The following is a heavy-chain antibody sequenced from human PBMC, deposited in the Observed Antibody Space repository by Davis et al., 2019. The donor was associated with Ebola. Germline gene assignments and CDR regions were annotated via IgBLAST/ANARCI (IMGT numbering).Heavy chain of an antibody. CDR3: ARRIILNSRGGVDV. CDR1: GFTFSSYG. J-gene: IGHJ6*02. D-gene: IGHD2-15*01. CDR2: IGGRSDNI. V-gene: IGHV3-48*02. Sequence: PGGSLRLSCEASGFTFSSYGLYWFRRAPGRGLEWLSYIGGRSDNINYADSMRGRFTISRDNAQDSLFLHMTSLRDEDTAVYYCARRIILNSRGGVDVWGQGTTVTVSS.